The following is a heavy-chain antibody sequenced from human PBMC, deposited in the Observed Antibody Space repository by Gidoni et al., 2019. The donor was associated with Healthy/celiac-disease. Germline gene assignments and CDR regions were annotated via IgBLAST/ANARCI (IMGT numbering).Heavy chain of an antibody. CDR1: GFTVSSHY. CDR3: ASHSYYGDHDY. V-gene: IGHV3-53*01. CDR2: IYSGGST. D-gene: IGHD4-17*01. Sequence: EVQLVESGGGLIQPGGSLRLSCAASGFTVSSHYMSWVRQAPGKGLEWVSVIYSGGSTYYADSLKGRFTISRDNSKNTLYLQMNSLRAEDTAVYYCASHSYYGDHDYWGQGTLVTVSS. J-gene: IGHJ4*02.